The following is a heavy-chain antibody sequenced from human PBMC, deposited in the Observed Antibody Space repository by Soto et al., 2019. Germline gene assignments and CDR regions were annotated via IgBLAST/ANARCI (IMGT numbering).Heavy chain of an antibody. J-gene: IGHJ4*02. Sequence: PGESLKISCKGSGYSFTNYWIGWVRQMPGKGLEWMGIIYPGDSDTKYSPSFQGQVTISADKSISTAYLQWSSLKASDTAMYYCARHTYSYGYLVDFDYWGQGTLVTVSS. D-gene: IGHD5-18*01. CDR3: ARHTYSYGYLVDFDY. V-gene: IGHV5-51*01. CDR2: IYPGDSDT. CDR1: GYSFTNYW.